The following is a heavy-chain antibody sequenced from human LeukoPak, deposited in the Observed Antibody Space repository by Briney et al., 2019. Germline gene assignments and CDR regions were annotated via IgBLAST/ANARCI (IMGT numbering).Heavy chain of an antibody. V-gene: IGHV1-69*13. J-gene: IGHJ4*02. CDR3: ARGPPPDYYDSSGYYIFDY. CDR2: IIPIFGTA. CDR1: GGTFSSYA. D-gene: IGHD3-22*01. Sequence: SVKVSCKASGGTFSSYAISWVRQAPGQGLEWMGGIIPIFGTANYAQKFQGRVTITADESTSTAYMELSRLRSEDTAVYYCARGPPPDYYDSSGYYIFDYWGQGTLVTVSS.